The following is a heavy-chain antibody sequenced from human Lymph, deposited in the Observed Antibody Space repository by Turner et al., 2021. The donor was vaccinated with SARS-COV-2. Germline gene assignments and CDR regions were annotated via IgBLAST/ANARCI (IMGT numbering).Heavy chain of an antibody. CDR3: ARDYYDFWGGYNSYYYGMDV. CDR2: ISSRSSCI. D-gene: IGHD3-3*01. CDR1: GFTFSSYS. J-gene: IGHJ6*02. V-gene: IGHV3-21*01. Sequence: EVQLVESGGGLVKPGGSLRLSCAASGFTFSSYSMNWVRQAPGKGLEWVSSISSRSSCIYHADSVKGRFTISRENAKNSLYLQMNSLRAEDTAVYYCARDYYDFWGGYNSYYYGMDVWGQGTTVTVSS.